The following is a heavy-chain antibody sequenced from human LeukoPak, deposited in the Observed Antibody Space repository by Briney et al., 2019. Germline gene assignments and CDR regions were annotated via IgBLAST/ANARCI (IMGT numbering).Heavy chain of an antibody. CDR3: ARDPKRWLQLGNWFDP. J-gene: IGHJ5*02. Sequence: GGSLRLSCAASGFTSSSYAMHWVRQAPGKGLEWVAVISYDGSNKYYADSVKGRFTISRDNSKNTLYLQMNSLRAEDTAVYYCARDPKRWLQLGNWFDPWGQGTLVTVSS. V-gene: IGHV3-30*04. CDR1: GFTSSSYA. D-gene: IGHD5-24*01. CDR2: ISYDGSNK.